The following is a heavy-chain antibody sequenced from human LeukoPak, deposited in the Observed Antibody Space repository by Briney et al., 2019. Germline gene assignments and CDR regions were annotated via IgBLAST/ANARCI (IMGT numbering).Heavy chain of an antibody. Sequence: PGGSLRPSCAASGFTFSSYGMHWVRQAPGKGLEWVAVISYDGSNKYYADSVKGRFTISRDNSKNTLHLQMNSLRAEDTAVYYCAKDNFPQQLVPFDYWGQGTLVTVSS. V-gene: IGHV3-30*18. CDR2: ISYDGSNK. CDR1: GFTFSSYG. J-gene: IGHJ4*02. CDR3: AKDNFPQQLVPFDY. D-gene: IGHD6-13*01.